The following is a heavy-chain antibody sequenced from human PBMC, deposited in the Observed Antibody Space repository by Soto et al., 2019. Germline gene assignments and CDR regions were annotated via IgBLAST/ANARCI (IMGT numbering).Heavy chain of an antibody. CDR2: IYTSGSA. D-gene: IGHD4-17*01. Sequence: LSLTCAVAGGSIRIYYWSWIRRPAGKGLEWIGRIYTSGSANYNPSLKSRVTMSADTSKNQFSLKLNSVTAADTAVYYCAVDYGGNSFDYWGQGTLVTVSS. CDR1: GGSIRIYY. V-gene: IGHV4-4*07. J-gene: IGHJ4*02. CDR3: AVDYGGNSFDY.